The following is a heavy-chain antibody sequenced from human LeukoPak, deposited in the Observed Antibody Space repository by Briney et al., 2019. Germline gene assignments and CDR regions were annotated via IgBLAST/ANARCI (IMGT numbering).Heavy chain of an antibody. D-gene: IGHD4-17*01. CDR2: ISWISGSI. CDR3: AKVGFGDYGAFDI. J-gene: IGHJ3*02. Sequence: PGGCLRLACAPSGFTADDYATHWVRQAPGEGLGWVSGISWISGSISYADSVKGRFTISRDNAKNSLYLQMNSLRAEDMALYYCAKVGFGDYGAFDIWGQGTMVTVSS. CDR1: GFTADDYA. V-gene: IGHV3-9*02.